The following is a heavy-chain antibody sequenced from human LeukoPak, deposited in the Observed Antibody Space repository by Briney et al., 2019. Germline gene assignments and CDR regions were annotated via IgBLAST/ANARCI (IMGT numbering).Heavy chain of an antibody. CDR1: GFTFSSYW. Sequence: GVSLRLSCAASGFTFSSYWMSWVRQAPGKGLEWVANIKQDGSEKYYVDSVKGRFTISRDNAKNSLYLQMNSLRAEDTAVYYCARVGGIISGSYYFDYWGQGTLVTVSS. CDR2: IKQDGSEK. D-gene: IGHD1-26*01. J-gene: IGHJ4*02. V-gene: IGHV3-7*01. CDR3: ARVGGIISGSYYFDY.